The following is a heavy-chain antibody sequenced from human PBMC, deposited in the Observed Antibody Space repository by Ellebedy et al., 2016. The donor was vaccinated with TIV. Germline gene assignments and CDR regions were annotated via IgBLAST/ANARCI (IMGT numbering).Heavy chain of an antibody. Sequence: PSETLSLTCTVYGESFSGYYWSWIRQPPGKGLEWIGEINHRGTTNYNSSLKSRVVVSVDTPKNQFSLKLSSVTAADTAVYYCARDYGSGGNWFDPWGQGTLVTVSS. CDR2: INHRGTT. CDR1: GESFSGYY. CDR3: ARDYGSGGNWFDP. D-gene: IGHD3-10*01. J-gene: IGHJ5*02. V-gene: IGHV4-34*01.